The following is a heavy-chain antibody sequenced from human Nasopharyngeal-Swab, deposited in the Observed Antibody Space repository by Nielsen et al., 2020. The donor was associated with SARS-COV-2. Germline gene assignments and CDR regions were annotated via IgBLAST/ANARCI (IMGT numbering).Heavy chain of an antibody. CDR2: INAGKGNT. J-gene: IGHJ4*02. V-gene: IGHV1-3*01. CDR1: GYTLSTYA. D-gene: IGHD6-19*01. CDR3: ARVPAVAALRIDY. Sequence: ASVLVSCNASGYTLSTYAMYWVRQAPGQRPEFMGWINAGKGNTIYSQKFQGRVRISRDTSANTVYMELNRLRSEDTAVYYCARVPAVAALRIDYWGQGTLVTVSS.